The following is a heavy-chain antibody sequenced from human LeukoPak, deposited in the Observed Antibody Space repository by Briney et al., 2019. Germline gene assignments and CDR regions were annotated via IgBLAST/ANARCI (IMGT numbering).Heavy chain of an antibody. CDR3: AKRRSGYAETGDY. V-gene: IGHV3-23*01. D-gene: IGHD5-12*01. CDR2: ISRSGGGT. J-gene: IGHJ4*02. CDR1: VFTFSSYA. Sequence: GGSLRLSCAASVFTFSSYALSWVRQAPRKGLKWVSAISRSGGGTYYADSVKDRFTISRDNSKNTPYVQMNSLRAEDRAVYYCAKRRSGYAETGDYWGQGTLVTVSS.